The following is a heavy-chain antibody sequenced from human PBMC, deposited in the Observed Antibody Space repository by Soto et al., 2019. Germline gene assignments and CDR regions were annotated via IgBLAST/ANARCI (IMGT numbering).Heavy chain of an antibody. Sequence: EVRLLESGGGLVQPGGSLRLSCAGSGFTFSSNAMSWVRQAPGKGLEWVSSVSGDGYASDYADSVKGRFTVSRHNSKNTLYLQMNSLRAEDTAVYYCPKRHYYGSGSFALATWGQGTLVTVSS. J-gene: IGHJ4*03. V-gene: IGHV3-23*01. CDR2: VSGDGYAS. CDR1: GFTFSSNA. D-gene: IGHD3-10*01. CDR3: PKRHYYGSGSFALAT.